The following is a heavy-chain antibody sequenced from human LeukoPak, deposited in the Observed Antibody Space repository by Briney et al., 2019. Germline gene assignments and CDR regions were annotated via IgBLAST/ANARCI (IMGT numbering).Heavy chain of an antibody. CDR3: ARSLPPNYYGSGSTIDY. CDR2: INHSGST. V-gene: IGHV4-34*01. CDR1: GGSFSDYY. Sequence: ASETLSLTYAVYGGSFSDYYWSWIRQPPGKGLEWIGEINHSGSTNYNPSLKSRVTISADTSKNQFSLKLSSVTAADTAVYYCARSLPPNYYGSGSTIDYWGQGTLVTVSS. J-gene: IGHJ4*02. D-gene: IGHD3-10*01.